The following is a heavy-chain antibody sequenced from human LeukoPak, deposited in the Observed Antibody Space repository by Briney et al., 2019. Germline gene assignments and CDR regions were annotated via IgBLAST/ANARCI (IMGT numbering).Heavy chain of an antibody. D-gene: IGHD5-24*01. Sequence: GASVKVSCKASGYTFTSYAISWVRQAPGQGLEWMGRIIPILGIANYAQKFQGRVTITADKSTSTAYMELSSLRSEDTAVYYCARAGRDGYNWFDYWGQGTLVTVSS. V-gene: IGHV1-69*04. CDR1: GYTFTSYA. CDR2: IIPILGIA. J-gene: IGHJ4*02. CDR3: ARAGRDGYNWFDY.